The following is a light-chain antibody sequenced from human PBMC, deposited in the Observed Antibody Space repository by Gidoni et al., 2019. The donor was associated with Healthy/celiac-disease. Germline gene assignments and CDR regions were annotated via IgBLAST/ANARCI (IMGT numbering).Light chain of an antibody. Sequence: DSQMTQSPSSLSASVGDRVTITCQASQDISNYLNWYQQKPGKAPKLLIYDASNLETGVPSRFSGSGSGTDFTFTISSLQPEDIATYYCQQYDNLPPTCGGGTKVEI. J-gene: IGKJ4*01. CDR3: QQYDNLPPT. V-gene: IGKV1-33*01. CDR1: QDISNY. CDR2: DAS.